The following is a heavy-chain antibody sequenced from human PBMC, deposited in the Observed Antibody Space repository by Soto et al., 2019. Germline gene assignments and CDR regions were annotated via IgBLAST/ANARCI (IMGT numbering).Heavy chain of an antibody. V-gene: IGHV1-46*01. D-gene: IGHD6-19*01. J-gene: IGHJ5*02. Sequence: ASVKVSCKASGYPFTSYYLHWVLQAPGQGPEWMGRINVSDGSTRYAQNFQGRVTMTRDTSTTTVYMELSPLRSDDTAVYYCAREAAVAGTAFDHWGQGTLVTVSS. CDR2: INVSDGST. CDR3: AREAAVAGTAFDH. CDR1: GYPFTSYY.